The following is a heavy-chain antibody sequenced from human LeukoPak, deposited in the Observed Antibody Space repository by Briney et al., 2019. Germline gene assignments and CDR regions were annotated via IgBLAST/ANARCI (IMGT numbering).Heavy chain of an antibody. CDR2: IYSDGPT. D-gene: IGHD5-24*01. CDR3: ARGIEMAAIFFST. CDR1: EFTVSNNY. Sequence: GGSLRLSCAASEFTVSNNYMSWVRQAPGKGLEWVSVIYSDGPTYYADSVKGRFTISRDISKNTVYFQMNSLRTEDTAVYYCARGIEMAAIFFSTWGQGTLVTVSS. J-gene: IGHJ5*02. V-gene: IGHV3-53*01.